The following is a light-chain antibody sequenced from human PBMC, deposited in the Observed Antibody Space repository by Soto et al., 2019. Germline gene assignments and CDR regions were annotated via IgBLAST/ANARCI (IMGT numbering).Light chain of an antibody. CDR3: HKYGSSPWT. CDR2: GAF. J-gene: IGKJ2*01. Sequence: EIVLAQSPGTLSLSPGERATLSCRASQTIRGSYLAWYQQKPGQAPRLLIYGAFSRATGIPDRFSGTESGTDFTLTISRLEPEDYEMYYCHKYGSSPWTFGQGTKLEIK. V-gene: IGKV3-20*01. CDR1: QTIRGSY.